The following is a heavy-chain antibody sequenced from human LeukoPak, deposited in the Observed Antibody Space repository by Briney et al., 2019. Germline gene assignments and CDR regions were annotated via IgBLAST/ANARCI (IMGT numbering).Heavy chain of an antibody. CDR1: GGTFSSYA. D-gene: IGHD3-10*01. J-gene: IGHJ4*02. V-gene: IGHV1-69*04. Sequence: SVKVSCKASGGTFSSYAISWVRQAPGQGLEWMGRIIPILGIANYAQKFQGRVTITADKSTSTAYMELSSLRSEDTAVCYCARTMAGGSGSYLYWGQGTLVTVSS. CDR3: ARTMAGGSGSYLY. CDR2: IIPILGIA.